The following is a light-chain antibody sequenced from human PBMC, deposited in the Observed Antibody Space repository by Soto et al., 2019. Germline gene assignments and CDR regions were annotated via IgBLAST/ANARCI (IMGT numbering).Light chain of an antibody. CDR2: GAS. Sequence: EIVMTQSPATLSVSPGDRVTLSCRASQSVRTNSAWYQQKPSQTPRLLIYGASTRATGIPARFSGSGSGTEFTLTISSLQSEDFAVYYCQQYNNWPLTFGGGTKVEIK. CDR3: QQYNNWPLT. V-gene: IGKV3-15*01. CDR1: QSVRTN. J-gene: IGKJ4*01.